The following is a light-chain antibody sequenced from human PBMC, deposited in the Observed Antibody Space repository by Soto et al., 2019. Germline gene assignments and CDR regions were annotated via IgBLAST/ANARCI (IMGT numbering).Light chain of an antibody. J-gene: IGKJ1*01. CDR1: QSVFSRFRNKNY. Sequence: DIVMTQSPDSLTLSLGERATINCKSSQSVFSRFRNKNYLGWFQQKPGQPPRLLIYWASTLDSGVSDRFSGRGSGSAFTLTVNSLQAEDVAVYYCQQYYYSPSWSFGQGTKVEV. CDR2: WAS. CDR3: QQYYYSPSWS. V-gene: IGKV4-1*01.